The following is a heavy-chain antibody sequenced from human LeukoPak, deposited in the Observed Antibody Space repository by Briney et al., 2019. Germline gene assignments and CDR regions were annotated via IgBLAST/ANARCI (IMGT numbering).Heavy chain of an antibody. Sequence: GGSLRLSCAASGFTFSSSTMNWVRQAPGKGLEWVSSITSSSHYIYYADLVKGRFTISRDNAKNSLYLQMNSLRAKDTAVYYCARSNSGWEANWFDPWGQGTLVTVSS. V-gene: IGHV3-21*01. J-gene: IGHJ5*02. D-gene: IGHD6-19*01. CDR2: ITSSSHYI. CDR3: ARSNSGWEANWFDP. CDR1: GFTFSSST.